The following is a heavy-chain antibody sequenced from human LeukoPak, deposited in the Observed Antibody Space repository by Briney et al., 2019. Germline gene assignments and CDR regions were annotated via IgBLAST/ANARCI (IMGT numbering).Heavy chain of an antibody. CDR2: VSGNGGST. CDR1: GFKFSSYA. V-gene: IGHV3-23*01. J-gene: IGHJ4*02. CDR3: ARVPGPTMVRGVPKYYFDY. D-gene: IGHD3-10*01. Sequence: GGSLRLSCAASGFKFSSYAMSWVRQAPGKGLKWVASVSGNGGSTKYADSVKGRFTISRDNSKNTLYLQMNSLRVEDTAVYYCARVPGPTMVRGVPKYYFDYWGQGTLVTVSS.